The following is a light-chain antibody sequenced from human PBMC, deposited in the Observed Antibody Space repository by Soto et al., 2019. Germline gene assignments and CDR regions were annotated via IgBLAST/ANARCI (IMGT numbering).Light chain of an antibody. CDR1: SSDVGCYNY. CDR2: DVS. V-gene: IGLV2-14*01. J-gene: IGLJ2*01. CDR3: SSYTSSSTQ. Sequence: QSALTQPASVSGSPGQSITISCTGTSSDVGCYNYVSWYQQHPGKAPKLMIYDVSNRPSGVSNRFSGSKSGNTASLTISGLQAEDEADYYCSSYTSSSTQFGGGTKVTVL.